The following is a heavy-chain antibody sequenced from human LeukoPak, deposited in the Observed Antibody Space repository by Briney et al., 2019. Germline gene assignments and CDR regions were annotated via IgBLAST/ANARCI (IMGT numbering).Heavy chain of an antibody. Sequence: GGSLRLSCAASGFTFSSYEMNWVRQAPGKGLEWVSYISSSGSTIYYADSVKGRFTISRDNAKNSLYLQMNSLRAEDTAVYYCARPDVGIYGMDVWRQGTTVTVSS. J-gene: IGHJ6*02. CDR3: ARPDVGIYGMDV. CDR2: ISSSGSTI. CDR1: GFTFSSYE. D-gene: IGHD1-26*01. V-gene: IGHV3-48*03.